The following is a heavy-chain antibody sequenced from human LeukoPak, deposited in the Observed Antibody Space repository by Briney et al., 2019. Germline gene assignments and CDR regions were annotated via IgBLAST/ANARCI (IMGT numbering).Heavy chain of an antibody. CDR1: GFTFNHYA. Sequence: PGGSLRLSCAAAGFTFNHYAMHWVRQAPGKGLEWVAAIWSDGTNKYYADSVKGRFSISRDDSENTVYLQMSSLRSEDTGVYYCARDAQRGFDYSNSLKYWGQGTPVTVS. J-gene: IGHJ4*02. V-gene: IGHV3-33*01. CDR3: ARDAQRGFDYSNSLKY. D-gene: IGHD4-11*01. CDR2: IWSDGTNK.